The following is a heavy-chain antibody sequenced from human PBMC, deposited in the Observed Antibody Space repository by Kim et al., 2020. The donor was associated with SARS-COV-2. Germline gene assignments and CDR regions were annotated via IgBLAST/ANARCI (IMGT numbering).Heavy chain of an antibody. D-gene: IGHD3-16*01. J-gene: IGHJ4*02. V-gene: IGHV3-33*06. CDR3: AKSYTSGTYFFDF. Sequence: ASVRGRFTISRDNSKATLYLQMDSLSVEDTAVYYCAKSYTSGTYFFDFWGQGTPVTVSS.